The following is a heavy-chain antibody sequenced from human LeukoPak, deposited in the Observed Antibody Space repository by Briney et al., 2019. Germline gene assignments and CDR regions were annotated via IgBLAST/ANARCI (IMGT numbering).Heavy chain of an antibody. CDR1: GYSISSGYY. V-gene: IGHV4-38-2*01. D-gene: IGHD2-2*01. J-gene: IGHJ5*02. CDR3: ASLDIVVVPAAIGWFDP. CDR2: TYHSGST. Sequence: KPSETLSLTCAVSGYSISSGYYWGWIRQPPGKGLEWIGSTYHSGSTYYNPSLKSRVTISVDTSKNQFSLKLSSVTAADTAVYYCASLDIVVVPAAIGWFDPWGQGTLVTVSS.